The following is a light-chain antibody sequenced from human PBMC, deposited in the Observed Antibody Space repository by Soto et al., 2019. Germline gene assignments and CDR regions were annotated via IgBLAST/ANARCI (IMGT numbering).Light chain of an antibody. CDR3: QQSDSTPFT. CDR2: VAS. J-gene: IGKJ2*01. Sequence: DIQMTQSPSSLSAYVGDRVTITCRASQTISSSLHWYQQRPGKGPKLLIYVASTLESGVPSRFSGSGSGTDFTLTISGLQPEDSATYYCQQSDSTPFTFGQGTKVEI. CDR1: QTISSS. V-gene: IGKV1-39*01.